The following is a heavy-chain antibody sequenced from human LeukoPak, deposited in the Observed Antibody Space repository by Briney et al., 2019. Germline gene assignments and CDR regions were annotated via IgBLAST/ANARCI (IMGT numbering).Heavy chain of an antibody. V-gene: IGHV3-23*01. D-gene: IGHD1-26*01. CDR3: AKDVAGSGSYGFDY. CDR1: GFTFSSYT. CDR2: ITGSGANT. J-gene: IGHJ4*02. Sequence: GGSLTLSCAASGFTFSSYTMNWVRQAPGKGLELVSAITGSGANTYYADSVKGRFTISRDNSKNTLYLQMNSMRAEDTAIYYCAKDVAGSGSYGFDYWGEGTLVTVSS.